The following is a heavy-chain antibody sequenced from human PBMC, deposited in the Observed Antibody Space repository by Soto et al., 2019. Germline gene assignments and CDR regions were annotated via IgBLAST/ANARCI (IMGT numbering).Heavy chain of an antibody. V-gene: IGHV3-23*01. CDR3: ARDRDTAMARYAFDI. Sequence: GSLRLSCAASGFTFSSYAMSWVRQAPGKGLEWVSAISSSGSSTYYADSVKGRFTISRDNSKNTLYLQMNSLRAEDTAVYYCARDRDTAMARYAFDIWGQGTMVT. CDR2: ISSSGSST. CDR1: GFTFSSYA. D-gene: IGHD5-18*01. J-gene: IGHJ3*02.